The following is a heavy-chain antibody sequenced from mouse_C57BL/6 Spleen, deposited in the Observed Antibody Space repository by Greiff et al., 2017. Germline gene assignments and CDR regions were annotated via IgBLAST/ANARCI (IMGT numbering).Heavy chain of an antibody. Sequence: QVQLQQPGAELVMPGASVKLSCKASGYTFPSYWMHWVKQRPGQGLEWIGEIDPSDSYTNYNQKFKGKSTLTVDKSSSTAYMQLSSLTSEDSAVYYCARSDDGYWFAYWGQGTLVTVSA. D-gene: IGHD2-3*01. CDR1: GYTFPSYW. CDR2: IDPSDSYT. J-gene: IGHJ3*01. V-gene: IGHV1-69*01. CDR3: ARSDDGYWFAY.